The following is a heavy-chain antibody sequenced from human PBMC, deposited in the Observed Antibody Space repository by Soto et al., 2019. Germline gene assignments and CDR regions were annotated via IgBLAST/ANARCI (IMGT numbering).Heavy chain of an antibody. CDR3: AAGGGLPRYY. CDR2: MHDSGST. Sequence: SETLSLTCTVSGASISSYYWNWIRQPPGKGLEWIGYMHDSGSTSYNPSLKSRVTISVDTSKNQFSLKLSSVTAADTAVYYCAAGGGLPRYYWGQGTLVTVSS. CDR1: GASISSYY. J-gene: IGHJ4*02. D-gene: IGHD5-12*01. V-gene: IGHV4-59*12.